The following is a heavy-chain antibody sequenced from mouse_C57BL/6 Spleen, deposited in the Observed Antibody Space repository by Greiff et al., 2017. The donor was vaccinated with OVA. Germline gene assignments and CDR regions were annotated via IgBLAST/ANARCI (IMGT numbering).Heavy chain of an antibody. J-gene: IGHJ2*01. V-gene: IGHV5-17*01. CDR3: ARSTTVVSPYFDY. CDR1: GFTFSDYG. Sequence: EVKLVESGGGLVKPGGSLKLSCAASGFTFSDYGMHWVRQAPEKGLEWVAYISSGSSTIYYADTVKGRFTITSDNAKNTLFLQMTSLRSEDSTMYYCARSTTVVSPYFDYWGQGTTLTVSS. D-gene: IGHD1-1*01. CDR2: ISSGSSTI.